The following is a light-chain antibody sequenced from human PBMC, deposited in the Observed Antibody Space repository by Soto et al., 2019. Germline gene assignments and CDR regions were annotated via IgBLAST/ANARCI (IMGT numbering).Light chain of an antibody. Sequence: EIVLTKSPATRSLSPGERATLSCRASPSVTNFLAWYQQKPGQAPRLLIYGAFNRATGIPDRFSGSGSGTDFTLTIRSLEPEDSAIYYCQQRNIWPPVTVGQGTRLEIK. V-gene: IGKV3-11*01. J-gene: IGKJ5*01. CDR2: GAF. CDR1: PSVTNF. CDR3: QQRNIWPPVT.